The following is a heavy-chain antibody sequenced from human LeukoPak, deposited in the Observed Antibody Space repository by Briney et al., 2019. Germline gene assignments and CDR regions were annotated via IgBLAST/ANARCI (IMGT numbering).Heavy chain of an antibody. J-gene: IGHJ4*02. D-gene: IGHD3-9*01. Sequence: PGGSLRLSCAASGFTFDDYGMHWVRHAPGKGLEWVSGIRWNSGSIGYADSVKGRFTISRDNAKNSLYLQMNSLRAEDTALYYCAKASLVLRYFDWLLPPDYWGQGTLVTVSS. V-gene: IGHV3-9*01. CDR3: AKASLVLRYFDWLLPPDY. CDR1: GFTFDDYG. CDR2: IRWNSGSI.